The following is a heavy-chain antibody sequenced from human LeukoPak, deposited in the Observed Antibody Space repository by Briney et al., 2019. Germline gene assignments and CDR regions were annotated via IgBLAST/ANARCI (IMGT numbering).Heavy chain of an antibody. CDR1: GFAISTYA. CDR2: LSSGRSP. CDR3: ARQLGYCAAGTCYFDS. V-gene: IGHV3-69-1*01. Sequence: GGSLRLSCAASGFAISTYAMAWVRQAPGKGLEWISSLSSGRSPSYSDSLEGRLTMSSDNARNTLYLQMDNLRGEGTAMYYCARQLGYCAAGTCYFDSWGHGTQVTVSS. D-gene: IGHD2-8*02. J-gene: IGHJ4*01.